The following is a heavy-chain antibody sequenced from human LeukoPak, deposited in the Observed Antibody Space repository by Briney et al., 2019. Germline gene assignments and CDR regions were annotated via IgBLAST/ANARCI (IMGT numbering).Heavy chain of an antibody. CDR3: ARVGGWLRYYFDY. Sequence: GGSLRLSCAASGFTFSSYWMSWVRQAPGKGLEWVANIKQDGSEKYYVDSVRGRFTISRDNAKNSLYLQMNSLRAEDTAVYYCARVGGWLRYYFDYWGQGTLVTVSS. D-gene: IGHD5-24*01. V-gene: IGHV3-7*01. J-gene: IGHJ4*02. CDR1: GFTFSSYW. CDR2: IKQDGSEK.